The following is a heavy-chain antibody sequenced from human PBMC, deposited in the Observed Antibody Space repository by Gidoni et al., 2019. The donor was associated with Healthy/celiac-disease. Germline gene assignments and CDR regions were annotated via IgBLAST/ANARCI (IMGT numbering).Heavy chain of an antibody. J-gene: IGHJ4*02. D-gene: IGHD1-26*01. CDR3: AKGVGAIVELFDY. Sequence: EVQLLESGGGLVQPGGSLRLSCAASGFTFSSYAMSWVRQAPGKGLEWVSASSGSGGSTYYADSVKGRFTISRDNSKNTLYLQMNSLRAEDTAVYYCAKGVGAIVELFDYWGQGTLVTVSS. CDR1: GFTFSSYA. CDR2: SSGSGGST. V-gene: IGHV3-23*01.